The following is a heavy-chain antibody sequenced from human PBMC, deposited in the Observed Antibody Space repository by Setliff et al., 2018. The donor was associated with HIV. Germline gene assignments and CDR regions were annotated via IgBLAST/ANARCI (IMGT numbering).Heavy chain of an antibody. J-gene: IGHJ4*01. CDR2: IIPMFSIP. CDR1: GGPFSSYS. CDR3: ARGVGTTHFDR. D-gene: IGHD1-26*01. Sequence: SVKVSCKASGGPFSSYSITWVRQAPGQGLEWMGRIIPMFSIPNYSQRFQGRVTITADRSTNTAYMELSSLTSEDTAVYYCARGVGTTHFDRWGHGTLVTVSS. V-gene: IGHV1-69*02.